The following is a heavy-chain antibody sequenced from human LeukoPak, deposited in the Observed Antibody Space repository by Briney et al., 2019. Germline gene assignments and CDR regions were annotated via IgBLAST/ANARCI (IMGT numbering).Heavy chain of an antibody. CDR3: ARRLSTYSSSPYFDY. CDR2: ICHSGST. CDR1: GGSISSGGYS. Sequence: SQTLSLTCAVSGGSISSGGYSWSWIRQPPGKGLEWIGYICHSGSTYYNPSLKSRVTISVDTSKNQFSLKLSSVTAADTAVYYCARRLSTYSSSPYFDYWGQGTLVTVSS. V-gene: IGHV4-30-2*01. D-gene: IGHD6-6*01. J-gene: IGHJ4*02.